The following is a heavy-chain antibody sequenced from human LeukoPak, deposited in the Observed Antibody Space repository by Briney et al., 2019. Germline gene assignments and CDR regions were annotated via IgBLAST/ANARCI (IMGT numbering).Heavy chain of an antibody. CDR1: GFTFNDYG. J-gene: IGHJ4*02. D-gene: IGHD3-22*01. V-gene: IGHV3-20*04. CDR2: INWSGDRT. CDR3: ARSFDRSGYYYPSFDC. Sequence: GGSLRLSCAASGFTFNDYGMNWVRQVPGKGLEWVSGINWSGDRTGYADSVKGRFTISRDNAKNSMYLQMNSLRAEDTALYYCARSFDRSGYYYPSFDCWGQGTLVTVSS.